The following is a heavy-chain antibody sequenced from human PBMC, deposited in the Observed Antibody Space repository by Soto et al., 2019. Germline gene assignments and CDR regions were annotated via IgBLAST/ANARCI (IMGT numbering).Heavy chain of an antibody. Sequence: PGGSLRLSCVASGFSVESDYMTWVRQAPGKGLEWVSVIYTTSLAYYADSVKGRFTISRDNSKNTLFLQMNGLRPEDTAVYYCARASSLTRHGLDVWGQGTTVTVSS. V-gene: IGHV3-53*01. CDR2: IYTTSLA. J-gene: IGHJ6*02. CDR3: ARASSLTRHGLDV. CDR1: GFSVESDY. D-gene: IGHD4-17*01.